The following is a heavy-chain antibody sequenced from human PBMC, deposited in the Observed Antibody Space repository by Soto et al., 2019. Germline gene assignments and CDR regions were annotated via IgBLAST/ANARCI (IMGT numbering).Heavy chain of an antibody. V-gene: IGHV3-53*01. Sequence: GGSLRLSCAASGFTVSSNYMSWVRQAPGKGLEWVSVIYSGGSTYYADSVKGRFTISRDNSKNTLYLQMNSLRAEDTSVYYCARVTSDYFDYWGQGTLVTVSS. CDR3: ARVTSDYFDY. CDR2: IYSGGST. J-gene: IGHJ4*02. D-gene: IGHD3-10*01. CDR1: GFTVSSNY.